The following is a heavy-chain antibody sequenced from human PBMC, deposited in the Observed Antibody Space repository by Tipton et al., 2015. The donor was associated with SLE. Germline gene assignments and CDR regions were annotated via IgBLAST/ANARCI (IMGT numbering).Heavy chain of an antibody. Sequence: LRLSCAVYGGSFSGYYWSWIRQPPGKGLEWIGEINHSGSTNYNPSLKSRVTISVDTSKNQFSLKLSSVTAADTAGYYCGRSPQQLVGYYFDYWGQGTLVTVSS. D-gene: IGHD6-13*01. CDR3: GRSPQQLVGYYFDY. CDR1: GGSFSGYY. V-gene: IGHV4-34*01. CDR2: INHSGST. J-gene: IGHJ4*02.